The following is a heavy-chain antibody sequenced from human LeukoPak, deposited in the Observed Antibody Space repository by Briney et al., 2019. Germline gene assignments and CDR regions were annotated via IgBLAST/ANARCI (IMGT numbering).Heavy chain of an antibody. CDR3: ARGGSEQLSPPFDS. D-gene: IGHD3-10*01. CDR1: GYTFTTYY. V-gene: IGHV1-46*01. CDR2: INPSGGST. J-gene: IGHJ4*02. Sequence: AAVKVSCKASGYTFTTYYMHWVRQAPGQGLEWMAMINPSGGSTNYAQKFQGRVTMTRDTSTSTAYMELGSLRSGDTALYYCARGGSEQLSPPFDSWGQGTLVTVSS.